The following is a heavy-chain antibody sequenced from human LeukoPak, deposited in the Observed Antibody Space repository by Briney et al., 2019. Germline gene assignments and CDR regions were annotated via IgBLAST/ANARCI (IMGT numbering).Heavy chain of an antibody. Sequence: RASVKVSCKASGYTFTSHGISWVRQAPGQGLEWMGWISAYNGNTNYAQKLQGRVTMTTDTSTSTAYMELRSLRSDDTAVYYCAMGTVTTSWFDPWGQGTLVTVSS. CDR3: AMGTVTTSWFDP. D-gene: IGHD4-11*01. J-gene: IGHJ5*02. CDR1: GYTFTSHG. V-gene: IGHV1-18*01. CDR2: ISAYNGNT.